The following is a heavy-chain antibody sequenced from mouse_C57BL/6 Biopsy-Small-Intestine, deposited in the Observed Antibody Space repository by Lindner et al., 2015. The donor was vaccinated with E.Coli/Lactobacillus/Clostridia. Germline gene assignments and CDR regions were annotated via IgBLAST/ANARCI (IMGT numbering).Heavy chain of an antibody. CDR3: ARAFLLGRDYFDY. CDR1: GFTSSSYA. J-gene: IGHJ2*01. Sequence: VQLQESGGGLVKPGGSLKLSCAASGFTSSSYAMSWVRQTPEKRLEWVATISDGGSYTYYPDNVKGRFTISRDNAKNNLYLQMSHLKSEDTAMYYCARAFLLGRDYFDYWGQGTTLTVSS. D-gene: IGHD4-1*01. V-gene: IGHV5-4*01. CDR2: ISDGGSYT.